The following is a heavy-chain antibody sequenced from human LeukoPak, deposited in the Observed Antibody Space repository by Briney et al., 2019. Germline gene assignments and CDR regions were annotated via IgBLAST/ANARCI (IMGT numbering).Heavy chain of an antibody. CDR3: ARLLYGSGSYSNIFDS. J-gene: IGHJ4*02. V-gene: IGHV4-59*08. Sequence: SETLSLTCTVSGGSISTYYWSWIRQPPGKGLEWIGYIYYSGSTNYNPSLKSRVTISVDTSKNQFSLKLSSVTAADTAVYYCARLLYGSGSYSNIFDSWGQGTLVTVSS. CDR1: GGSISTYY. CDR2: IYYSGST. D-gene: IGHD3-10*01.